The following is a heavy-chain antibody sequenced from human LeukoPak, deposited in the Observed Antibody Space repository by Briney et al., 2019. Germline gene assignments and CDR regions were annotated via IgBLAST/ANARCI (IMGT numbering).Heavy chain of an antibody. J-gene: IGHJ5*02. CDR2: IIPILGIA. CDR1: GGTFSSYT. CDR3: ARAGDGGWFDP. V-gene: IGHV1-69*02. Sequence: ASVKVSCKASGGTFSSYTISWVRQAPGQGLEWMGRIIPILGIANYAQKFQGRVTITADKSTSTAYMELSSLRSEDTAVYYRARAGDGGWFDPWGQGTLVTVSS. D-gene: IGHD7-27*01.